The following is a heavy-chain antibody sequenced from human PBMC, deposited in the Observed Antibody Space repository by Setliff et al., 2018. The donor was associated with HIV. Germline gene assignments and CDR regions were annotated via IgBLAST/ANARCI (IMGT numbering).Heavy chain of an antibody. V-gene: IGHV4-61*02. CDR3: ARVGWSGYYYDYYYYYYMDV. Sequence: SETLSLTCTVSGGPISSGSYYWSWIRQPAGKGLEWIGRIYTSGSTNYNPSLKSRVTISVDTSKNQFSLKLSSVTAADTAVYYCARVGWSGYYYDYYYYYYMDVWGKGTTVTVSS. CDR1: GGPISSGSYY. J-gene: IGHJ6*03. D-gene: IGHD3-22*01. CDR2: IYTSGST.